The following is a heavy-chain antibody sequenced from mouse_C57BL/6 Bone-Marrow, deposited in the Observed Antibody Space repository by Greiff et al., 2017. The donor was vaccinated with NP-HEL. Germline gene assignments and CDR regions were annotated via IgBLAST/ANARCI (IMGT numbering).Heavy chain of an antibody. J-gene: IGHJ1*03. CDR3: ARDDGTKWYFDV. D-gene: IGHD2-14*01. V-gene: IGHV1-26*01. CDR2: INPNNGGT. Sequence: VQLQQSGPELVKPGASVKISCKASGYTFTDYYMNWVKQSHGKSLEWIGDINPNNGGTSYNQKFKGKATLTVDKSSSTAYMELRSLTSEDSAVYYCARDDGTKWYFDVWGTGTTVTVSS. CDR1: GYTFTDYY.